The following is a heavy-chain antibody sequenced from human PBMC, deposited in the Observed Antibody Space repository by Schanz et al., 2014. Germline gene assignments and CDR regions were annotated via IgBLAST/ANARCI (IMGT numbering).Heavy chain of an antibody. Sequence: EVELVESGGGLVQPGGSLRLSCAASGFSFSDHAMDWVRQAPGKGLEWVSLISDSGDTAYYADSVKGRFTISRDNSKSTLYVEMNSLRAEDTALYYCARDRRNADLDYWGQGTLVTVSS. J-gene: IGHJ4*02. CDR1: GFSFSDHA. V-gene: IGHV3-23*04. CDR3: ARDRRNADLDY. CDR2: ISDSGDTA. D-gene: IGHD1-1*01.